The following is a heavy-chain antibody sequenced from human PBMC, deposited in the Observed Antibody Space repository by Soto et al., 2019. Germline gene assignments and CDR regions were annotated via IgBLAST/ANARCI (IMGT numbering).Heavy chain of an antibody. CDR2: INHSGST. Sequence: SETLSLTCAVYGGSFSGYYWSWIRQPPGKGLEWIGEINHSGSTNYNPSLKSRVTISVDTSKNQFSLKLGSVTAADTAVYYCARGPPTGYSSSWYVSYYYYYGMDVWGQGTTVTVS. J-gene: IGHJ6*02. CDR1: GGSFSGYY. D-gene: IGHD6-13*01. V-gene: IGHV4-34*01. CDR3: ARGPPTGYSSSWYVSYYYYYGMDV.